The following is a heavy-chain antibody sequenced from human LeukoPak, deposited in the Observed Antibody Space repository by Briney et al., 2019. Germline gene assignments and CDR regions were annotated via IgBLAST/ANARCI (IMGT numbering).Heavy chain of an antibody. CDR2: ISYDGSNK. CDR1: GFTFSSYG. D-gene: IGHD3-3*01. V-gene: IGHV3-30*18. CDR3: AKVYDFWSGHFDY. Sequence: GGSLRPSCAASGFTFSSYGMHWVRQAPGKGLEWVAVISYDGSNKYYADSVKGRFTISRDNSKNTLYLQMNSLRAEDTAVYYCAKVYDFWSGHFDYWGQGTLVTVSS. J-gene: IGHJ4*02.